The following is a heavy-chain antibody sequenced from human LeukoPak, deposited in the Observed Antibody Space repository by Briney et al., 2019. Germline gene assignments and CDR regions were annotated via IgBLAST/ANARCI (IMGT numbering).Heavy chain of an antibody. J-gene: IGHJ6*03. CDR2: TNYRSKWYN. CDR1: GDSVSSNSAA. V-gene: IGHV6-1*01. D-gene: IGHD2-2*01. CDR3: ARAPVVPAPPDYCDYMDF. Sequence: SQTLSLTCAISGDSVSSNSAAWNWIRQSPSRGLEWLGRTNYRSKWYNDCAVSVKSRITINPDTSKNQFSLQLNSVTPEDTAVYYCARAPVVPAPPDYCDYMDFWGKGTMVTVSS.